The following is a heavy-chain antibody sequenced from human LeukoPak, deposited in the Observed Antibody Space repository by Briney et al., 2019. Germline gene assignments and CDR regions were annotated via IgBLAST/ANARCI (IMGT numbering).Heavy chain of an antibody. Sequence: GGSLRLSCAASGFTFSSSAMSWVRQAPGKGLEWVSSISGSGDNTYYADSVKGRFTISRDNSKNTLYLQVNSLRAEDTAVYYCAKGPLLWDWGQGTLVTVSS. V-gene: IGHV3-23*01. CDR3: AKGPLLWD. CDR1: GFTFSSSA. J-gene: IGHJ4*02. CDR2: ISGSGDNT. D-gene: IGHD2/OR15-2a*01.